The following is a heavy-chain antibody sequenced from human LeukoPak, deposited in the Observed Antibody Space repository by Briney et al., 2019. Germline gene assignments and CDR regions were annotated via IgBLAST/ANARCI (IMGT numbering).Heavy chain of an antibody. CDR1: GYTLTGYY. Sequence: GASVKVSCKASGYTLTGYYMHWVRQAPGKGLEWMGRINPNSGGTNYAQKFQGRVTMTSDTSISTAYMELSSLTSDDTAVYYCASYPRYGSGSSYNGFDAWGQGTLVTVSS. CDR2: INPNSGGT. CDR3: ASYPRYGSGSSYNGFDA. V-gene: IGHV1-2*06. J-gene: IGHJ5*02. D-gene: IGHD3-10*01.